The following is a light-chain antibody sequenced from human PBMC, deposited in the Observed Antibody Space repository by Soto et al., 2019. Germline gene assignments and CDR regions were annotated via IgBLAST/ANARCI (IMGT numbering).Light chain of an antibody. CDR2: KAS. CDR3: QQYNGYFPT. V-gene: IGKV1-5*03. Sequence: DIQMTQSPSTLSASVGDRVTITCRASQRISHWLAWYQQKPGKAPKLLIYKASSLESGVPPRFSGSGSGTEFTLTISSLKPDDFATYYCQQYNGYFPTFGQGTKVEIK. CDR1: QRISHW. J-gene: IGKJ1*01.